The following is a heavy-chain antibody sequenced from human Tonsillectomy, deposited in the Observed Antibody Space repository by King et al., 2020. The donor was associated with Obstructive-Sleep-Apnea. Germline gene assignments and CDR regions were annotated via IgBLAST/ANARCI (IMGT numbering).Heavy chain of an antibody. V-gene: IGHV3-23*04. D-gene: IGHD1-26*01. J-gene: IGHJ4*02. CDR1: GFTFSDYA. Sequence: VQLVESGGGLVQPGGSLRLSCAASGFTFSDYAMSWVRQAPGKGLEWVSALSGSGARTYYADSVKGRFTISRDNSKNTLYLQMNTLRAEDTAVYYCAKAEGGWELLFDFWGQGALVTVSS. CDR2: LSGSGART. CDR3: AKAEGGWELLFDF.